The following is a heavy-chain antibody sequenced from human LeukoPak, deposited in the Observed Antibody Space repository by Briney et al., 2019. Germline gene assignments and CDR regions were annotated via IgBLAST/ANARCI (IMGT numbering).Heavy chain of an antibody. CDR2: IKSKTDGGTT. CDR1: GFTFSNAW. V-gene: IGHV3-15*01. Sequence: PGGSLSLSCAACGFTFSNAWMSWVRQAPGKGLEWVGRIKSKTDGGTTDYAAPVKGRFSISRDDSKNTLYLQMNSLKTEDTAVYYCVRRVDSSGWYLFEYWGQGTLVTVSS. CDR3: VRRVDSSGWYLFEY. D-gene: IGHD6-19*01. J-gene: IGHJ4*02.